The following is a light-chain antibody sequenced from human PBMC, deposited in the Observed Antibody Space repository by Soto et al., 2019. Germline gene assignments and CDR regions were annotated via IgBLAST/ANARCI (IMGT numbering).Light chain of an antibody. CDR2: DAT. CDR1: QNVRNY. V-gene: IGKV3-11*01. J-gene: IGKJ3*01. CDR3: QQRSSWPPFT. Sequence: EIVLTQSPATLSLSPGEKATLSCRASQNVRNYLAWYQQRPGQPPRLLIYDATNRATGIPVRFSGSGSGTDLTLTISSLEPEDFAVYYCQQRSSWPPFTFGPGTKVGFK.